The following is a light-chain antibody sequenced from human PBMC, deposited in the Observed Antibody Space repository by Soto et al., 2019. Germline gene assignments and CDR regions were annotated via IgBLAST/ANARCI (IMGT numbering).Light chain of an antibody. CDR2: AAS. Sequence: DIHMTQSPSSLSASIGDRVTISCRASQGISNDLAWYQQKPGKVPYLLIYAASTSHSGVPSRFRGSGSGTDFTHTISSLQPEDVATYYCQNYNSAPRTFGQGTKVDIK. J-gene: IGKJ1*01. V-gene: IGKV1-27*01. CDR3: QNYNSAPRT. CDR1: QGISND.